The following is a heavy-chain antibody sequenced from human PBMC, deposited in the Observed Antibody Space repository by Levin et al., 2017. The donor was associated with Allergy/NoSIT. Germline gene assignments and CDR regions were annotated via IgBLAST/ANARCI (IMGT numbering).Heavy chain of an antibody. D-gene: IGHD2-15*01. J-gene: IGHJ3*02. CDR3: ARWSEPDIVVVVAARLGAFDS. V-gene: IGHV3-30-3*01. Sequence: PGGSLRLSCAASGFTFSSYAMHWVRQAPGKGLEWVAVISYDGSNKYYADSVKGRFTISRDNSKNTLYLQMNSLRAEDTAVYYCARWSEPDIVVVVAARLGAFDSWGQGTMVTVSS. CDR1: GFTFSSYA. CDR2: ISYDGSNK.